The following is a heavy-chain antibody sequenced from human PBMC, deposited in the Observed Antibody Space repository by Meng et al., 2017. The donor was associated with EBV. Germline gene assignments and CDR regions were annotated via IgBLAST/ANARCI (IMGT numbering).Heavy chain of an antibody. J-gene: IGHJ4*02. D-gene: IGHD3/OR15-3a*01. V-gene: IGHV3-30-3*01. Sequence: VHIVEAGGGVVPPGMSLRLYLAASGITVSGYAMHWVRQAPGKGLDWVAFISYDGSNEWYAGSVKGRFTISRDNSKNTLSLQMNCLRPEDTAIYYCARERTGYYAEYWGQGTLVTVSS. CDR2: ISYDGSNE. CDR1: GITVSGYA. CDR3: ARERTGYYAEY.